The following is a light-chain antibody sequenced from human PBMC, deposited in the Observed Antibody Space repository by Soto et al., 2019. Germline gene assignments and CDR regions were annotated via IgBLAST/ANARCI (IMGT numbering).Light chain of an antibody. CDR1: QTISSW. J-gene: IGKJ2*01. CDR3: QQYDSYSMYT. Sequence: DIQMTQSPSTLSGSVGDRVTITCRASQTISSWLAWYQQKPGKAPKLLIYDASSLESGVPSRFSGSGSGTEFTLTISSLRPDDFATYYCQQYDSYSMYTFGQGTKLEIK. V-gene: IGKV1-5*01. CDR2: DAS.